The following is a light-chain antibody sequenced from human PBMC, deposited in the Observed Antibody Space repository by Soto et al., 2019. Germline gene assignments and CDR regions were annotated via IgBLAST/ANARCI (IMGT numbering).Light chain of an antibody. J-gene: IGKJ1*01. V-gene: IGKV1-5*03. CDR3: QHYKESST. Sequence: DNQMTQSPSTLSASVGDRVTITCRASQSISSWLAWYQQKPGKAPKLLIYEASSSEIGVPPRFSGSGFGTEFTLTISSLQPDDFATYYCQHYKESSTFGQGTRLEIK. CDR2: EAS. CDR1: QSISSW.